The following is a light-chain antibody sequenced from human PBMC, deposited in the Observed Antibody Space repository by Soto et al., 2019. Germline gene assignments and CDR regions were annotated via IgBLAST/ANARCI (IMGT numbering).Light chain of an antibody. CDR3: QQSYSTTWT. J-gene: IGKJ1*01. Sequence: EIVMTQSPVTLSVSPWERVTLCCRASQSVRSNLAWYHQKPGQAPKVLIYRASSRATGIPDRFSGSGSGTDFTLTISRLEPEDFATYSCQQSYSTTWTFGQGTKVDIK. CDR2: RAS. CDR1: QSVRSN. V-gene: IGKV3D-15*01.